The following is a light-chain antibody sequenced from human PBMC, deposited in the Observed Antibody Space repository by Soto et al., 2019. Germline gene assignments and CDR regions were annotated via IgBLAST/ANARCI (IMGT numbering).Light chain of an antibody. CDR2: RVS. V-gene: IGKV2-30*01. J-gene: IGKJ1*01. CDR1: KSLVYSDGNTH. CDR3: TKGTHLPRT. Sequence: DVVLTQSPLFLPVNFGQPASISCRSSKSLVYSDGNTHLSWFHQRPGQSPRRLIYRVSSRDSGVPDRFLGSVSGTDFTLEISSVEAEDVEIYFCTKGTHLPRTFGQGTKVEVK.